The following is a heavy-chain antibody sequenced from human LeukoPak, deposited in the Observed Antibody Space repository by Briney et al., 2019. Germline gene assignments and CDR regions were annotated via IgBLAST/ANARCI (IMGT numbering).Heavy chain of an antibody. V-gene: IGHV3-11*04. D-gene: IGHD2-15*01. Sequence: GGSLRLSCAASGFTFSDYYMSWIRQAPGKGLEWVSYISSSGSTIYYADSVKGRFTISRDNAKNSLYLQMNSLRAEDTGVYYCARDRGEVYCSGGSCYPKRDDAFDIWGQGTMVTVSS. CDR3: ARDRGEVYCSGGSCYPKRDDAFDI. J-gene: IGHJ3*02. CDR1: GFTFSDYY. CDR2: ISSSGSTI.